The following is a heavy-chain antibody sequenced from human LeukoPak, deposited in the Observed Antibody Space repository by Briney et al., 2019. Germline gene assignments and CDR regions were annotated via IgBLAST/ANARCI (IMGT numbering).Heavy chain of an antibody. D-gene: IGHD2-2*03. CDR3: ARDFGYCSSTSCYDHFDY. CDR1: GFSLSDYY. V-gene: IGHV3-11*04. Sequence: PGGSLRLSCAAAGFSLSDYYMSWIRQAPGKGLEWVSYISSSGSTIYYAESVKGPFTISRDNAKNSLYLQMNSLRAEDTAVYYCARDFGYCSSTSCYDHFDYWGQGTLVTVSS. CDR2: ISSSGSTI. J-gene: IGHJ4*02.